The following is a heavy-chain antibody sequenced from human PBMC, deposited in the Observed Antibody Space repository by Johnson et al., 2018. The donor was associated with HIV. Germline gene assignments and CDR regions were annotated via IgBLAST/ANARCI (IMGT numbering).Heavy chain of an antibody. CDR3: ARGCSGGSCLGYI. CDR2: IRYDGNNK. J-gene: IGHJ3*02. V-gene: IGHV3-30*02. CDR1: GLTFSSYG. D-gene: IGHD2-15*01. Sequence: QVQLVESGGGLVQPGGSLRLSCAASGLTFSSYGMHWVRQAPGKGLEWMAFIRYDGNNKYYADSVKGRFTISRDNSKNTLYRQMSSLRADDTAVYYCARGCSGGSCLGYIWGQGTMVTVSS.